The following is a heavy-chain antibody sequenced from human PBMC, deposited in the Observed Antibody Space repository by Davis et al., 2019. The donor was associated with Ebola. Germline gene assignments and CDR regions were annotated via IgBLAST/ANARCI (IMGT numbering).Heavy chain of an antibody. Sequence: PGGSLRLSCAASGFAFGNYAMTWVRQAPGKGLEWVSVLSTTGGDTYYRDSVKGRFTISRDNSKDTLYLQMDSLRAEDTAVYYCARSPGAVYDFWNSCYMDVWGKGTTVTVSS. J-gene: IGHJ6*03. D-gene: IGHD3-3*01. CDR2: LSTTGGDT. V-gene: IGHV3-23*01. CDR3: ARSPGAVYDFWNSCYMDV. CDR1: GFAFGNYA.